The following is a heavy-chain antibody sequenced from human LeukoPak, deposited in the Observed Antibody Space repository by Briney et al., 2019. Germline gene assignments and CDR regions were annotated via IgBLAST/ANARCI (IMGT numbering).Heavy chain of an antibody. J-gene: IGHJ3*02. Sequence: ASVKVSCKASGYTFTGYYMHWVRQAPGQGLEWMGWINPNSGGTNYAQKFQGGVTMTRDTSISTAYMELSRLRSDDTAVYYCARPKRLVGATRPGAFDIWGQGTMVTVSS. CDR3: ARPKRLVGATRPGAFDI. CDR2: INPNSGGT. CDR1: GYTFTGYY. D-gene: IGHD1-26*01. V-gene: IGHV1-2*02.